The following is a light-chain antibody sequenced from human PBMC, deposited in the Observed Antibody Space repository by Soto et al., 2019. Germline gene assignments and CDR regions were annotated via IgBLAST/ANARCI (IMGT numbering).Light chain of an antibody. CDR1: QSVYNT. CDR2: GAS. CDR3: QQYSKWPLT. Sequence: EIVMTQSPTTLSVSPGERATLSCRASQSVYNTLAWYQQKPGQAPRHLIYGASTRATGIPARFSGSGSGTEFTLTISSLQSEDFATYYCQQYSKWPLTFGEGTKVEIK. J-gene: IGKJ4*01. V-gene: IGKV3-15*01.